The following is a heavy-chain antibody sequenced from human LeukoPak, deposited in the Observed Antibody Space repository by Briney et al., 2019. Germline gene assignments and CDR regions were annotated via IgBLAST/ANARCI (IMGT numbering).Heavy chain of an antibody. D-gene: IGHD2-2*01. CDR1: GYTFTSYG. CDR3: ARDTVVVVPAAISWFDP. Sequence: ASVKVSCMASGYTFTSYGISWVRQAPGQGLEWMGWISAYNGNTNYAQKLQGRVTMTTDTSTSTAYMELRSLRSDDTAVYYCARDTVVVVPAAISWFDPWGQGTLVTVSS. V-gene: IGHV1-18*01. CDR2: ISAYNGNT. J-gene: IGHJ5*02.